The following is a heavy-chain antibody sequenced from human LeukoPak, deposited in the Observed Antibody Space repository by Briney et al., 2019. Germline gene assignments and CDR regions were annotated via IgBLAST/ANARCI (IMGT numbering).Heavy chain of an antibody. CDR1: GFTFSSFA. CDR2: IFSDGTT. V-gene: IGHV3-53*01. CDR3: ARESSSWYNWFDP. Sequence: GGSLRLSCAASGFTFSSFAMSWVRQAPGKGLECVSVIFSDGTTYYADSVKGRFSISRDNSKNTLYLHMNSLRAEDTAVYYCARESSSWYNWFDPWGQGTLVTVSS. D-gene: IGHD6-13*01. J-gene: IGHJ5*02.